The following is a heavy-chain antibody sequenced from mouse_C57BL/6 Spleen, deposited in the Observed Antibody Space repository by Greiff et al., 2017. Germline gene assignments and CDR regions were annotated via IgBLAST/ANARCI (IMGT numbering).Heavy chain of an antibody. CDR3: TERYSNPFAY. CDR1: GSPFSNSW. D-gene: IGHD2-5*01. Sequence: EVKLEESGGGLVQPGGSMQLSCVASGSPFSNSWMNWVRQSPEKGLEWVAQIRLKSDNYATHYAESVKGRFTISRDDSKSSVYLQMNNLRAEDTGIYYCTERYSNPFAYWGQGTLVTVSA. V-gene: IGHV6-3*01. CDR2: IRLKSDNYAT. J-gene: IGHJ3*01.